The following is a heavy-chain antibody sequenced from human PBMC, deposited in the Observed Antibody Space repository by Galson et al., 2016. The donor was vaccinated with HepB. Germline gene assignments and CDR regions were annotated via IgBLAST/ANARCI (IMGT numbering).Heavy chain of an antibody. J-gene: IGHJ6*02. CDR3: ARGAGGEGANYYYYGMDV. CDR1: GDSVSSNSAA. D-gene: IGHD2-21*01. V-gene: IGHV6-1*01. CDR2: TYYRSKWYN. Sequence: CAISGDSVSSNSAAWNWIRQSPSRGLEWLGRTYYRSKWYNDYAVSVKSRITINPDTSKNHFSLQLNSVTPEDTAVYFCARGAGGEGANYYYYGMDVWGQGTTFTVSS.